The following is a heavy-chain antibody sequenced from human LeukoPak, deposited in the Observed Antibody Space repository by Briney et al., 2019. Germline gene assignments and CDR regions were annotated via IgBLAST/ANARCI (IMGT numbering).Heavy chain of an antibody. CDR2: ISHDGSSE. CDR3: AKDGHYYGSGSTHFDY. J-gene: IGHJ4*02. Sequence: GGSLRLSCAASGFTFSSSAMHWVRQAPGKGLEWLAVISHDGSSEFYADSVKGRFTISRDNSRNTLYLQMNSLRAEDTAVYYCAKDGHYYGSGSTHFDYWGQGTLVTVSS. V-gene: IGHV3-30*07. D-gene: IGHD3-10*01. CDR1: GFTFSSSA.